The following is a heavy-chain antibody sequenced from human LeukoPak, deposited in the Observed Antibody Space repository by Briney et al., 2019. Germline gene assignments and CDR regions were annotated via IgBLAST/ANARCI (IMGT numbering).Heavy chain of an antibody. J-gene: IGHJ4*02. CDR1: GYTFTTYA. V-gene: IGHV1-3*01. CDR2: INAGNGNT. Sequence: GASVKVSCKASGYTFTTYAMHWVRQAPGQRLEWMGWINAGNGNTKYSQRFLGRVAITRDTSASTAYMKLSSLRSEDTAVYYCARDSLYSYGYDRSTWFNYWGQGTLVTVSS. CDR3: ARDSLYSYGYDRSTWFNY. D-gene: IGHD5-18*01.